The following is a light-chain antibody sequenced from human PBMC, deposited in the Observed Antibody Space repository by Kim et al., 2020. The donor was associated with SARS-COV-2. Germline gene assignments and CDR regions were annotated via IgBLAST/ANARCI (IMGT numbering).Light chain of an antibody. CDR2: GKN. Sequence: VALGQTVRITCQGDRLSNYYATWYQQTPGQAPILYIYGKNNRPSGIPDRFSGSSSGNTASLTITGTQAGDEADYCCNSRDSNDNVVFGGWNQLTVL. CDR3: NSRDSNDNVV. CDR1: RLSNYY. V-gene: IGLV3-19*01. J-gene: IGLJ2*01.